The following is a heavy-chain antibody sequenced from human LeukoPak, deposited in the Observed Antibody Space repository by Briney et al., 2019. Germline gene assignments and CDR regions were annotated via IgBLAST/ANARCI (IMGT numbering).Heavy chain of an antibody. CDR3: ANSFPHRGKPTQY. CDR1: GFTFSSYW. J-gene: IGHJ4*02. D-gene: IGHD4-23*01. Sequence: GSLRLSCAASGFTFSSYWMHWVRQDPGKGLVWVSHINNDGSITNYADSVKGRFTISRDNSKNTLYLQMNSLRAEDTAVYYCANSFPHRGKPTQYWGQGTLVTVSS. CDR2: INNDGSIT. V-gene: IGHV3-74*01.